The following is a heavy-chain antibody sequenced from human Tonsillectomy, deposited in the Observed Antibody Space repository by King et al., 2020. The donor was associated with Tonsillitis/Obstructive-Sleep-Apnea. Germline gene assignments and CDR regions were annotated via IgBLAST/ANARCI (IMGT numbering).Heavy chain of an antibody. CDR1: GSSIDSSNW. CDR2: IYHGGRT. CDR3: ARERRPDFSDYSYMDV. V-gene: IGHV4-4*02. Sequence: PLQESGPGLVKASGTLSLTCAVSGSSIDSSNWWNWVRQPPGKGLEWIGEIYHGGRTNYNPSLKSRVTISVDKSKNQFSLRLSSVTAADPAVYYCARERRPDFSDYSYMDVWGKGTTVTVSS. D-gene: IGHD4-11*01. J-gene: IGHJ6*04.